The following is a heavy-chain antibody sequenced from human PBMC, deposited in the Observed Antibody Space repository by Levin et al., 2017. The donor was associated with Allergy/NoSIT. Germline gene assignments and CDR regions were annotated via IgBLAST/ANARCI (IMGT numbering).Heavy chain of an antibody. CDR1: GDSVSSATYY. D-gene: IGHD3-10*01. V-gene: IGHV4-61*01. CDR2: IYYSGST. CDR3: ARGGHLYYYGSGRSFHH. J-gene: IGHJ1*01. Sequence: SQTLSLTCTVSGDSVSSATYYWSWIRQPPGKGLEWIGFIYYSGSTSYNPSLKSRVTISVDTSRNQFSLTLTSVTAADKAVYYCARGGHLYYYGSGRSFHHWGQGTLVTVAS.